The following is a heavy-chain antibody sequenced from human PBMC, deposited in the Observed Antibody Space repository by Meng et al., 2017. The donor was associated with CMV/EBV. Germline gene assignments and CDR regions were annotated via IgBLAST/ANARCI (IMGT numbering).Heavy chain of an antibody. V-gene: IGHV4-59*01. CDR1: GGSFSGYY. J-gene: IGHJ4*03. CDR3: ARGIYFDY. CDR2: IYYSGST. Sequence: SETLSLTCAVYGGSFSGYYWSWIRQPPGKGLEWIGYIYYSGSTNYNPSLKSRVTISVDTSKNQFSLKLSSVTAADTAVYYCARGIYFDYWGQGTTVTVSS.